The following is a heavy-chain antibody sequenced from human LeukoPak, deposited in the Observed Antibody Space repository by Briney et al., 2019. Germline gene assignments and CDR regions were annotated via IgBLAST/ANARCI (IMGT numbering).Heavy chain of an antibody. D-gene: IGHD6-13*01. J-gene: IGHJ4*02. CDR3: ARGDPYSSSWYPVDY. CDR2: INPNSGGT. V-gene: IGHV1-2*02. Sequence: ASVKVSCKASGYTFTGYYMHWVRQAPGQGLEWMGWINPNSGGTNYAQKFQGRVTMTRDTSISTAYMELSRLRSDDTAVYYCARGDPYSSSWYPVDYWGQGTLVTVSS. CDR1: GYTFTGYY.